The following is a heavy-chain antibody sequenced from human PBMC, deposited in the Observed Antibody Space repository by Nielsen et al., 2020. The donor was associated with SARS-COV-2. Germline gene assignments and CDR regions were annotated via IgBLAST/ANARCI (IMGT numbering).Heavy chain of an antibody. J-gene: IGHJ4*02. D-gene: IGHD1-26*01. CDR1: GFTFSNYA. CDR2: ISGSGGKT. CDR3: AKDGVLGMWGYFDF. V-gene: IGHV3-23*01. Sequence: GESLKISCAASGFTFSNYAMNWVRQAPGKGLEWVSAISGSGGKTYYADSVKGRFTISRDNSKNMLYLQMNSLRVEDTAVYYCAKDGVLGMWGYFDFGGQGTMVTVSS.